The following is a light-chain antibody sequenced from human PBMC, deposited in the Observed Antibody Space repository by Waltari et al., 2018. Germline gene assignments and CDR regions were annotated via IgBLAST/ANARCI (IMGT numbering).Light chain of an antibody. CDR1: QSVVFSSNNKNY. Sequence: DIVLTQSPDSLAVSLGERATINCKSSQSVVFSSNNKNYLAWYQQKPGQPPKLLLTWASTRESGVPDRFSGSGSGTDFTLTISSLQAEDVAVYYCQQCYTFPYTFGQGTKLEIK. CDR3: QQCYTFPYT. CDR2: WAS. J-gene: IGKJ2*01. V-gene: IGKV4-1*01.